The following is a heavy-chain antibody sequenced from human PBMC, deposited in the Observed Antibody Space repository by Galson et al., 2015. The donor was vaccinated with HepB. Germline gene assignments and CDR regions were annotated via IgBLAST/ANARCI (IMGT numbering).Heavy chain of an antibody. D-gene: IGHD6-19*01. J-gene: IGHJ4*02. CDR2: ISYDGSNS. CDR1: GFTFNRYG. Sequence: SLRLSCAASGFTFNRYGMHWVRQAPGKGLEWVALISYDGSNSYYPDSVKGRFTVSRDNSKNTLYLQMNSLRLADTAMYYCAKGHSSGWFDPSDYWGQGTLVSVS. CDR3: AKGHSSGWFDPSDY. V-gene: IGHV3-30*18.